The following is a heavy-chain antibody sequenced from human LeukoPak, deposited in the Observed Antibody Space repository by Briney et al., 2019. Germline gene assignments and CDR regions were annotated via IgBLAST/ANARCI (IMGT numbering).Heavy chain of an antibody. D-gene: IGHD1-26*01. CDR3: ARDRPGIVRWFDY. V-gene: IGHV3-11*04. Sequence: GGSLRLSCAASGFTFSNSWMSWVRQAPGKGLEWVSYISSSGRTIYYADSVKGRFTISRDNAKNSLSLQMNSLRAEDTAVYYCARDRPGIVRWFDYWGQGTLVTVSS. J-gene: IGHJ4*02. CDR2: ISSSGRTI. CDR1: GFTFSNSW.